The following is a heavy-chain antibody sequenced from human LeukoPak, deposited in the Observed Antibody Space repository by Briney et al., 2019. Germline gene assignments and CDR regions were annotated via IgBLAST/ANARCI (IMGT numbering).Heavy chain of an antibody. Sequence: GGSLRLSCAVSGFTFSSYWMHWVRQAPGKGLMWVSRINSDGSSTSYADSVEGRFTISRDNAKNTLYLQMNSLRAEDTAVYYCARDVSITPRPGRTYYYYYGMDVWGQGTTVTVSS. CDR1: GFTFSSYW. V-gene: IGHV3-74*01. J-gene: IGHJ6*02. CDR2: INSDGSST. D-gene: IGHD6-6*01. CDR3: ARDVSITPRPGRTYYYYYGMDV.